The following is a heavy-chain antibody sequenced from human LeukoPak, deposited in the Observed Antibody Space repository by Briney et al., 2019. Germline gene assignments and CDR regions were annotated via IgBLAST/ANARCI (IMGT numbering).Heavy chain of an antibody. CDR3: ARGRLGGSGYLGFDY. CDR2: MYYSGST. CDR1: GGSLSSYY. J-gene: IGHJ4*02. Sequence: AETLSLTCTVSGGSLSSYYWSWMRQPPGKGLEWIGYMYYSGSTNYNHSLKSRVTISVDTSKNQFSLKLSSVTAADTAVYYCARGRLGGSGYLGFDYWGQGTLVTVSS. V-gene: IGHV4-59*12. D-gene: IGHD3-3*01.